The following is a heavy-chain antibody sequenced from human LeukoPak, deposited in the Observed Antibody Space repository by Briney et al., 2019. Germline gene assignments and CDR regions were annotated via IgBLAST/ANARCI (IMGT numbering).Heavy chain of an antibody. V-gene: IGHV1-69*13. D-gene: IGHD4-23*01. CDR3: ARGVTTVVTQGAFDI. CDR1: GGTFSSYA. Sequence: GASVKVPCKASGGTFSSYAISWVRQAPGQGLEWMGGIIPIFGTANYAQKFQGRVTITADESTSTAYMELSSLRSEDTAVYYCARGVTTVVTQGAFDIWGQGTMVTVSS. J-gene: IGHJ3*02. CDR2: IIPIFGTA.